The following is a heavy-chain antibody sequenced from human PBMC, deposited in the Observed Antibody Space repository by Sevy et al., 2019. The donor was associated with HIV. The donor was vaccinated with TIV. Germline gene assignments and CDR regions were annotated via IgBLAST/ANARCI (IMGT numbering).Heavy chain of an antibody. J-gene: IGHJ6*02. CDR2: ISYDGRNK. CDR3: ARTESSGYYYYYAMDV. V-gene: IGHV3-30*04. CDR1: GFSFSSYA. D-gene: IGHD3-22*01. Sequence: GGSLRLSCAASGFSFSSYAMHWVRQAPGKGLEWVAVISYDGRNKYYGDSVKGRFTIARDISKNMLYLQMDSLRAEDTAVYYCARTESSGYYYYYAMDVWGQGTTVTVSS.